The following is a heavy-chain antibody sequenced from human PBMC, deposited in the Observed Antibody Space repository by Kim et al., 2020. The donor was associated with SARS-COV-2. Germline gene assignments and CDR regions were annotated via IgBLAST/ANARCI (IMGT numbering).Heavy chain of an antibody. D-gene: IGHD3-3*01. CDR3: ARDHRYDFWSGYYRGDYYYYMDV. CDR2: ISSSSSYI. V-gene: IGHV3-21*01. Sequence: GGSLRLSCAASGFTFSSYSMNWVRQAPGKGLEWVSSISSSSSYIYYADSVKGRFTISRDNAKNSLYLQMNSLRAEDTAVYYCARDHRYDFWSGYYRGDYYYYMDVWGKGTTVTVSS. J-gene: IGHJ6*03. CDR1: GFTFSSYS.